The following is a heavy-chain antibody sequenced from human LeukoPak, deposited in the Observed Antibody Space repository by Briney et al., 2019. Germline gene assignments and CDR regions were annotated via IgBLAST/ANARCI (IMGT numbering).Heavy chain of an antibody. J-gene: IGHJ3*02. D-gene: IGHD3-22*01. CDR3: AKSWNYYDSSGDDALDI. CDR1: GFTFSTYS. V-gene: IGHV3-21*04. CDR2: ISTDTSYI. Sequence: GGSLRLSCAASGFTFSTYSMNWVRQTPGQGLEWVSSISTDTSYIYYADSVKGRFTISRDNSKNTLYLQMNSLRVEDTAVYYCAKSWNYYDSSGDDALDIWGQGTMVTVSS.